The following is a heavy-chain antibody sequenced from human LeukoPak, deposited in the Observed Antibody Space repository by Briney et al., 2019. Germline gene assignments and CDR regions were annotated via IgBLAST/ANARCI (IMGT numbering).Heavy chain of an antibody. CDR1: GFTFSSYG. V-gene: IGHV3-30*03. D-gene: IGHD3-9*01. CDR2: ISYDGSNK. CDR3: ARDQPVLRYFDWPWAYDAFDI. J-gene: IGHJ3*02. Sequence: GRSLRLSCAASGFTFSSYGMHWVRQAPGKGLEWVAVISYDGSNKYYADSVKGRFTISRDNSKNTLYLQMNSLRAEDTAVYYCARDQPVLRYFDWPWAYDAFDIWGQGTMVTVSS.